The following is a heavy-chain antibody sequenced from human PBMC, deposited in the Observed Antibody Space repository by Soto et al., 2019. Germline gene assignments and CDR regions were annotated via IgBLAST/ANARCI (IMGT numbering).Heavy chain of an antibody. Sequence: ASVKVSCKASGYTFTGYYMHWVRQAPGQGLEWMGWINPNSGGTNYAQKFQGRVTMTRDTSISTAYMELSRLRSDDTAVYYCARDYTMVRGVPPHYWGQGTLVTVSS. CDR3: ARDYTMVRGVPPHY. CDR1: GYTFTGYY. CDR2: INPNSGGT. J-gene: IGHJ4*02. V-gene: IGHV1-2*02. D-gene: IGHD3-10*01.